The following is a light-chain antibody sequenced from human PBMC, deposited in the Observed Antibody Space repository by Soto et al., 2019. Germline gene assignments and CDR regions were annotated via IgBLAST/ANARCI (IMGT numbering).Light chain of an antibody. Sequence: DIQMTQSPSTLSASVGDSVTITCRASRSICNWLAGYQQNPGKAPKLLIYDVSSLESGGPSRFSGSGAETEVTLTISSLQPDDFSAYYCQQYNSFSPCTFGQGTKVELK. J-gene: IGKJ1*01. CDR1: RSICNW. V-gene: IGKV1-5*01. CDR3: QQYNSFSPCT. CDR2: DVS.